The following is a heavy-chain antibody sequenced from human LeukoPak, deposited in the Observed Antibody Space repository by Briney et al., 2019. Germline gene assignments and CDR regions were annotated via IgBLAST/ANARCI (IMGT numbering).Heavy chain of an antibody. CDR2: INHSGST. Sequence: SSETLSLTCAVYGGSFSGYYWSWIRQPPGKGLEWIGEINHSGSTNYNPSLKSRVTISVDTSKNQFSLKLSSVTAADTAVYYCARADPSTFDYWGQGTLVTVSS. CDR3: ARADPSTFDY. V-gene: IGHV4-34*01. CDR1: GGSFSGYY. J-gene: IGHJ4*02.